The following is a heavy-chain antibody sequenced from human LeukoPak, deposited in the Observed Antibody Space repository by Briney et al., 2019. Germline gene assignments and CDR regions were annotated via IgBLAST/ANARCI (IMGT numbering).Heavy chain of an antibody. CDR1: GFTFSSYT. CDR2: ITTSDGNT. Sequence: GGSLRLSCAASGFTFSSYTMSWVRQAPGKGLEWVSTITTSDGNTYYADSVKGRFTVSRDNSKHTLFLQMNSLRAEDTAVYYCAKDGGLWVSAHWGDSWGRGTLVTVSS. J-gene: IGHJ4*02. CDR3: AKDGGLWVSAHWGDS. D-gene: IGHD7-27*01. V-gene: IGHV3-23*01.